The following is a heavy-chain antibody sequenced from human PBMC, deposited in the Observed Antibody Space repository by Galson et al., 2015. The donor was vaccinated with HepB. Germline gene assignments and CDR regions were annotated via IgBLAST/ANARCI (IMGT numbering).Heavy chain of an antibody. D-gene: IGHD5-24*01. CDR3: AVEMATTYYFDY. J-gene: IGHJ4*02. V-gene: IGHV6-1*01. CDR1: GDSVSSTSAA. CDR2: TYYRSQWYN. Sequence: CATSGDSVSSTSAAWNWIRQSPSRGLEWLGRTYYRSQWYNDYAVSVKSRITINPDTSKNQVSLQLNFVTPEDTAVYYCAVEMATTYYFDYWGQGTLVTVSS.